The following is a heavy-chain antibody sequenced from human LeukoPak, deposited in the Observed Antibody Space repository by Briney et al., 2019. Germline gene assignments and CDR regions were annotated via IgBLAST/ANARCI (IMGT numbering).Heavy chain of an antibody. J-gene: IGHJ4*02. CDR1: GGSFSGYY. CDR2: INHSGST. Sequence: SETLSLTCAVYGGSFSGYYWSWIRQPPGKGLEWIGEINHSGSTNYNPSLKSRVTISVDTSKNQFSLKLSSVTAAYTAVYYCARGPQGGYSHGPPPSYWGQGTLVTASS. CDR3: ARGPQGGYSHGPPPSY. V-gene: IGHV4-34*01. D-gene: IGHD5-18*01.